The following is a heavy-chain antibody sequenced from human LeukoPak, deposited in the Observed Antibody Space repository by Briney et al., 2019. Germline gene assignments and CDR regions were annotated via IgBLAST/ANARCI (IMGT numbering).Heavy chain of an antibody. D-gene: IGHD3-22*01. CDR1: GGSFSGYY. Sequence: KPSETLSLTCAVYGGSFSGYYWSWIRQPPGKGLEWIGEINHSGSTNYNPSLKSRVTISVDTSKNQFSLKLSSVTAADTAVYYCARELYGYDSSGYYFSKKTSAAFDIWGQGTMVTVSS. J-gene: IGHJ3*02. CDR3: ARELYGYDSSGYYFSKKTSAAFDI. V-gene: IGHV4-34*01. CDR2: INHSGST.